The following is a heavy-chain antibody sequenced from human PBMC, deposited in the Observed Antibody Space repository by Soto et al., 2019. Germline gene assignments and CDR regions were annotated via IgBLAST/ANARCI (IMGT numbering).Heavy chain of an antibody. V-gene: IGHV4-34*01. J-gene: IGHJ6*03. CDR3: ARGHPRENGIVVVPAFLTQDYYYMDV. CDR1: GGSFSGYY. CDR2: INHSGST. D-gene: IGHD2-2*01. Sequence: SETLSLTCAVYGGSFSGYYWSWIRQPPGKGLEWIGEINHSGSTNYNPSLKSRVTISVDTSKNQFSLKLSSVTAADTAVYYCARGHPRENGIVVVPAFLTQDYYYMDVWGKGTTVTVSS.